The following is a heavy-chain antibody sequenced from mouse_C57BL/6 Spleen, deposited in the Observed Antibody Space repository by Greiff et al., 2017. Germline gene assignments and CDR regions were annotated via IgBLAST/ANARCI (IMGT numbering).Heavy chain of an antibody. CDR1: GFNIKDYY. J-gene: IGHJ4*01. V-gene: IGHV14-2*01. D-gene: IGHD1-1*01. Sequence: VQLQQSGAELVKPGASVKLSCTASGFNIKDYYMHWVKQRTEQGLEWIGRIDPEDGETKYAPKFQGKATITADTSSNTAYLQHSSLTSEETAVYYCARSTLLPTGAMDYWGQGTSVTVSS. CDR3: ARSTLLPTGAMDY. CDR2: IDPEDGET.